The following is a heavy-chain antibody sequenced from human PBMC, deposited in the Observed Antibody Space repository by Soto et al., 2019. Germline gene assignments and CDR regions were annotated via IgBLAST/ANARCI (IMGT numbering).Heavy chain of an antibody. CDR2: IYYTGST. CDR1: GGSISSGGYY. V-gene: IGHV4-31*03. CDR3: ARGVAATVYYYYGMDV. Sequence: SETLSLTCTVSGGSISSGGYYWSWIRQHPGKGLEWIGNIYYTGSTHYDPSLKSRITISLDTSKNQISLKLSSVTAADTAVYYCARGVAATVYYYYGMDVWGQGTTVTVSS. D-gene: IGHD2-15*01. J-gene: IGHJ6*02.